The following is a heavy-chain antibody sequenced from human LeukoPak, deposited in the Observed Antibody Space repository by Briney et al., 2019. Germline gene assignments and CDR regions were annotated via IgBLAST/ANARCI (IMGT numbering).Heavy chain of an antibody. CDR1: GGSISSYH. Sequence: SETLSLTCTVSGGSISSYHWSWIRQPPGKGLQWIGFIYCSGSTNYNPSLTSRVTISLDTSKNQFSLRVSSVTSADTAVYYCARGNSGYDYAFDIWGQGTMVTVSS. V-gene: IGHV4-59*01. D-gene: IGHD5-12*01. J-gene: IGHJ3*02. CDR3: ARGNSGYDYAFDI. CDR2: IYCSGST.